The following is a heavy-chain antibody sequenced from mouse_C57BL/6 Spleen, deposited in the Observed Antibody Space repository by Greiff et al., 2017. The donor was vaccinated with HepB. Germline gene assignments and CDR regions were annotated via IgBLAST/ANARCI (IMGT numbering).Heavy chain of an antibody. CDR3: ARDTVVAYYAMDY. CDR1: GYTFTDYY. J-gene: IGHJ4*01. Sequence: VQLQQSGAELVKPGASVKISCKASGYTFTDYYINWVKQRPGQGLEWIGKIGPGSGSTYYNEKFKGKATLTADKSSSTAYMQLSSLTSEDSAVYFGARDTVVAYYAMDYWGQGTSVTVSS. D-gene: IGHD1-1*01. V-gene: IGHV1-77*01. CDR2: IGPGSGST.